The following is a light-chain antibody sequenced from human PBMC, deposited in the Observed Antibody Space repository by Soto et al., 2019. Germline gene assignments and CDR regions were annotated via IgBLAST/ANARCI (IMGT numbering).Light chain of an antibody. CDR1: QSIGLA. Sequence: EIVLTQSPATLSLSPGERATLSCRASQSIGLAIAWYTNKPGQATRILIFDASQRATGIPARVRGSWSGTDLTITISSLEPEEVAVDYGQQRSNWLITFGQGTRLEIK. CDR3: QQRSNWLIT. CDR2: DAS. V-gene: IGKV3-11*01. J-gene: IGKJ5*01.